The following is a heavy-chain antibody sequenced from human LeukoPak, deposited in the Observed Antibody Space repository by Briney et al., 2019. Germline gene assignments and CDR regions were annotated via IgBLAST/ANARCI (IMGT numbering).Heavy chain of an antibody. CDR1: GGSISSGDYY. V-gene: IGHV4-39*07. J-gene: IGHJ4*02. CDR3: ARGRVDFWSGYLIYFDY. Sequence: PSETLSLTCTVSGGSISSGDYYWSWIRQPPGKGLEWIGEINHSGSTNYNPSLKSRVTISVDTSKNQFSLKLSSVTAADTAVYYCARGRVDFWSGYLIYFDYWGQGTLVTVSS. CDR2: INHSGST. D-gene: IGHD3-3*01.